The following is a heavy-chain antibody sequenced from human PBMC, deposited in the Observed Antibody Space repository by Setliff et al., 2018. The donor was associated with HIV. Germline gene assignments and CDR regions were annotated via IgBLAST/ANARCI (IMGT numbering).Heavy chain of an antibody. V-gene: IGHV4-59*12. CDR3: ARESLSLGELSSNPDASDI. Sequence: SETLSLTCTVSGGSIISYYWSWIRQPPGKGLEWVGDIYYTGSANYSPSLKSRVTISVDTSKNQFSLKLPSVTAADTAVYYCARESLSLGELSSNPDASDIWGQGTMVTVSS. D-gene: IGHD3-16*02. J-gene: IGHJ3*02. CDR2: IYYTGSA. CDR1: GGSIISYY.